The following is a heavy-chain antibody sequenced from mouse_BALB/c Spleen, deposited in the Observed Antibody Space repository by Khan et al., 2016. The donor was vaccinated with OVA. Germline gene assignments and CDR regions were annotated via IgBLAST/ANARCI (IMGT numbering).Heavy chain of an antibody. CDR2: ISSGGNYH. V-gene: IGHV5-6*01. CDR1: GFTFSSYG. J-gene: IGHJ2*01. CDR3: ATLYFYGSRVYFDY. Sequence: EVELVESGGDLVKPGGSLKLSCAASGFTFSSYGMSWVRQTPDKRLEWVATISSGGNYHYYQDSVKERFTISRDNAKNTLYLQMSSLKSEDTAMYFCATLYFYGSRVYFDYWGQGTTLTVSS. D-gene: IGHD1-1*01.